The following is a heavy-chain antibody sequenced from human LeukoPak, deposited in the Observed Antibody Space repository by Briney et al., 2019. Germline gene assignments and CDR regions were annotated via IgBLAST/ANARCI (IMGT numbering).Heavy chain of an antibody. CDR3: TTYSLGNDFWSGYYY. J-gene: IGHJ4*02. CDR1: GFIFSNAW. Sequence: GGSLRLSCAASGFIFSNAWMSWVRQAPGKGLEWIGRIKSKTDGGTTDYAAPVKGRFTISRDDSRNTLYLQMNSLKTEDTAVYYCTTYSLGNDFWSGYYYWGQGTLVTVSS. CDR2: IKSKTDGGTT. D-gene: IGHD3-3*01. V-gene: IGHV3-15*01.